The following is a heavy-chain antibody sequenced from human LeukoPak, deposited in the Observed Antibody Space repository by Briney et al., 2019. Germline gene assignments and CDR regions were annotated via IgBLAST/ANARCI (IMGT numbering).Heavy chain of an antibody. D-gene: IGHD4-17*01. CDR2: IYYSGST. Sequence: PSETLSLTCTVSGGSVSSGSYYWSWIRQPPGKGLEWIGYIYYSGSTNFNPSLKSRLTISVDTSKNQFSLILISVTAADTAVYYCARSPFGDYGRYYFDYWGQGTLVTVSS. J-gene: IGHJ4*02. V-gene: IGHV4-61*01. CDR1: GGSVSSGSYY. CDR3: ARSPFGDYGRYYFDY.